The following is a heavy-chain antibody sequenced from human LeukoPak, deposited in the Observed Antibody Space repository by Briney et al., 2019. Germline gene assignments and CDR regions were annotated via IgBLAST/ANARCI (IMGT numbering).Heavy chain of an antibody. J-gene: IGHJ6*02. V-gene: IGHV4-34*01. CDR2: INHSGST. Sequence: KPSETLSLTCAVYGGSFSGYYWIWMRQPPGKGLEWIGEINHSGSTNYNPSLKSRVTISVDTSKNQFSLKLSSVTAADTAVYYCARSPAYGSGSRQRNYYYYGMDVWGQGTTVTVSS. CDR3: ARSPAYGSGSRQRNYYYYGMDV. D-gene: IGHD3-10*01. CDR1: GGSFSGYY.